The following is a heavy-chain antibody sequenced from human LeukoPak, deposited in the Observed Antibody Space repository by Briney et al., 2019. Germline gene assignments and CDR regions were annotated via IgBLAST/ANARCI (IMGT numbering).Heavy chain of an antibody. V-gene: IGHV3-23*01. CDR2: ISGSGGAP. J-gene: IGHJ4*02. D-gene: IGHD4-23*01. Sequence: GGSLRLSCAASGFTFNNYAITWVRQAPGKGLEWVSAISGSGGAPYYAEFVKGRFTISRDKSKNTLYLQMNSLRAEDTAVYYCAKGTTTLVVTKIDYWGQGTLVTVSS. CDR1: GFTFNNYA. CDR3: AKGTTTLVVTKIDY.